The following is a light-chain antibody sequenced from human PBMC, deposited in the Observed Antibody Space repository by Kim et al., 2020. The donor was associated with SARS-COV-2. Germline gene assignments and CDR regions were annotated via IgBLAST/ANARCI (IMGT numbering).Light chain of an antibody. J-gene: IGKJ1*01. CDR2: GAS. CDR1: QSVSSSY. Sequence: PGERVTLSCRASQSVSSSYLTWYQQKPGQAPRLLIYGASTRATGIPARFSGSGSGTDFTLTISSLQPEDFAVYYCQQDYNFPPTFGQGTKVDI. V-gene: IGKV3D-7*01. CDR3: QQDYNFPPT.